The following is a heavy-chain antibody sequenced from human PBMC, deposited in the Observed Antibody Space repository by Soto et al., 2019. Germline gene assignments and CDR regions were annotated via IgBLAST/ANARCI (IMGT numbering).Heavy chain of an antibody. D-gene: IGHD2-21*01. Sequence: QVQLVESGGGLVKPGGSLRLSCAASRFTFSDYYMTWIRQAPGKGLEWVSYISSGSSYTNYADSVKGRFTISRDEAKNSLFLQMNSLRAEDTVVYYCARTRDCGGEWQRDAFDIWGQGTMVTVSS. CDR3: ARTRDCGGEWQRDAFDI. CDR2: ISSGSSYT. V-gene: IGHV3-11*06. CDR1: RFTFSDYY. J-gene: IGHJ3*02.